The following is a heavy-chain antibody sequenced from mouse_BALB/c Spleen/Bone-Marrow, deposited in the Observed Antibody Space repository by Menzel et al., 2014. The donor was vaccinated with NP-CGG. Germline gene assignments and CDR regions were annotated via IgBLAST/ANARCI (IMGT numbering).Heavy chain of an antibody. V-gene: IGHV1-5*01. Sequence: VQLHQSGTVLARPGASVKMSCKASGYSFTSYWIHWVKQRPGQGLEWIGAIYPGDSDTSFNQKFKDKAKLTAVTSASTAYMELSSLTNEDSAVYYCTRRTATLDYWGQGTTLTVSS. J-gene: IGHJ2*01. D-gene: IGHD1-2*01. CDR1: GYSFTSYW. CDR3: TRRTATLDY. CDR2: IYPGDSDT.